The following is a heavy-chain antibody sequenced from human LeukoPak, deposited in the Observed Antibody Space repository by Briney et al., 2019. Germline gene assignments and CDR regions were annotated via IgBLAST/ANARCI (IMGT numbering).Heavy chain of an antibody. D-gene: IGHD3-22*01. CDR3: ARDSSYYYDSSGYYDY. J-gene: IGHJ4*02. V-gene: IGHV1-69*04. CDR2: IIPILGIA. Sequence: SVKVSCKASGGTFSSYAISWVRQAPGQGLEWMGRIIPILGIANYAQKFQGRVTITADKSTSTAYMELSSLRSEDTAVYYCARDSSYYYDSSGYYDYWGQGTLVTVSS. CDR1: GGTFSSYA.